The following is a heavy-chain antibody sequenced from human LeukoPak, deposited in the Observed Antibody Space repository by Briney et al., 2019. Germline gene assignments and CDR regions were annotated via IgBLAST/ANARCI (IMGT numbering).Heavy chain of an antibody. V-gene: IGHV3-30*03. CDR3: ARETAGELYQGFDY. CDR1: GFTFSSYG. D-gene: IGHD3-10*01. J-gene: IGHJ4*02. CDR2: ISYDGSNK. Sequence: GGSLRLSCASSGFTFSSYGMHWVRQAPGKGLEWVAVISYDGSNKYYADSVKGRFTISRDNSKNTLYLQMNSLRAEDTAVYYCARETAGELYQGFDYWGQGTLVTVSS.